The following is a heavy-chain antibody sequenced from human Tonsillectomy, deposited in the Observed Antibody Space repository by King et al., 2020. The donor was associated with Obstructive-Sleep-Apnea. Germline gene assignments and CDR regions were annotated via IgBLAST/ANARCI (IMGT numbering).Heavy chain of an antibody. CDR3: AGGYCSGGSCYEYYFDY. V-gene: IGHV4-39*07. Sequence: QLQESVPGLVKPSETLSLTCTFSVCSISSSSYYWGWIREPPGKGLELSGSLYYSGSTTYNPSLKSRVPISVDTSKNQFSLKLSSVTAADTAVYYCAGGYCSGGSCYEYYFDYWGQGTLVTVSS. D-gene: IGHD2-15*01. CDR2: LYYSGST. J-gene: IGHJ4*02. CDR1: VCSISSSSYY.